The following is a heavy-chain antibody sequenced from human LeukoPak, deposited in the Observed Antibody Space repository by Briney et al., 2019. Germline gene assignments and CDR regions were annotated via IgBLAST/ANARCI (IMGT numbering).Heavy chain of an antibody. D-gene: IGHD3-3*01. CDR3: ARHTTIFGVAIIDI. V-gene: IGHV1-18*01. CDR2: ISAYNGNT. J-gene: IGHJ3*02. Sequence: ASVKVSCKASGYTFTSYGISWVRQAPGQGLEWVGWISAYNGNTNYAQKLQGRVTMTTDTSTSTAYMELRSLRSDDTAVYYCARHTTIFGVAIIDIWGQGTMVTVSS. CDR1: GYTFTSYG.